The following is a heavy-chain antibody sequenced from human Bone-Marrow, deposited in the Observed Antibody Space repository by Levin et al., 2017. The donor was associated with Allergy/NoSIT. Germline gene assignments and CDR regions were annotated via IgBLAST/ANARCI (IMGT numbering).Heavy chain of an antibody. CDR1: GGSISGGGYY. D-gene: IGHD5-12*01. Sequence: SETLSLTCTVSGGSISGGGYYWSWIRQHPGKGLEWIGYIYYSGNTYYNPSLKSRVIISVVTSKNQLSLKLTSVTVADTAVYYCARFNGYDFDYWGQGTMVTVSS. CDR2: IYYSGNT. CDR3: ARFNGYDFDY. J-gene: IGHJ4*02. V-gene: IGHV4-31*03.